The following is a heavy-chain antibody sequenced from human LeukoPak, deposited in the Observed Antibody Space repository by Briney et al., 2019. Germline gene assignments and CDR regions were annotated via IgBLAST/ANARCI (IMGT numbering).Heavy chain of an antibody. CDR2: IYSGGST. Sequence: GSLRLSCAASGFTFSSYSMNWVRQAPGKGLEWVSVIYSGGSTYYADSVKGRFTISRDNSKNTLYLQMNSLRAEDTAVYYCAREQGRGPYGDYFYYMDVWGKGTTVTISS. D-gene: IGHD4-17*01. V-gene: IGHV3-53*01. CDR1: GFTFSSYS. CDR3: AREQGRGPYGDYFYYMDV. J-gene: IGHJ6*03.